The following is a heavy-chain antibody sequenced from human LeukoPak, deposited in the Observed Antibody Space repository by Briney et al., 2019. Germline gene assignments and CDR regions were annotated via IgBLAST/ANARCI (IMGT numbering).Heavy chain of an antibody. Sequence: SETLSLTCAVYGGSFSGYYWSWIRQPPGKGLEWIGEINHSGSTNYNPSLKSRVTISVDTSKNQFSLKLSSVTAADTAVYYCARARTFGGVQKIYYYYGMDVWGQGTTVTVSS. D-gene: IGHD3-16*01. CDR3: ARARTFGGVQKIYYYYGMDV. V-gene: IGHV4-34*01. CDR1: GGSFSGYY. J-gene: IGHJ6*02. CDR2: INHSGST.